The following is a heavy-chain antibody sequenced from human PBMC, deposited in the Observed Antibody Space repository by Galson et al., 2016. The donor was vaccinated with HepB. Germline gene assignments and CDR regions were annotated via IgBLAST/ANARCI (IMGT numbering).Heavy chain of an antibody. Sequence: SLRLSCAASGFTFSNYWMHWVRQAPGKGLVWVSRITSDGSSTTYAESVKGRFTISRDNAKNTLYLQMNSLRAGDTAVYYCARDRGSSTPFDPWGQGTLVTVSS. CDR2: ITSDGSST. J-gene: IGHJ5*02. D-gene: IGHD2-2*01. CDR1: GFTFSNYW. V-gene: IGHV3-74*01. CDR3: ARDRGSSTPFDP.